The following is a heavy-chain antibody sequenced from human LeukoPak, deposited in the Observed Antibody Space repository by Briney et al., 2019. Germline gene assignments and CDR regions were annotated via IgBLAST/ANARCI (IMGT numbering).Heavy chain of an antibody. V-gene: IGHV3-23*01. CDR1: GFTFSIYA. CDR2: ISGSGGST. CDR3: AKGGYCSGGSCYSDYFDY. D-gene: IGHD2-15*01. J-gene: IGHJ4*02. Sequence: GGSLRLSCAASGFTFSIYAMSWVRQAPGKGLEWVSAISGSGGSTYYADSVKGRFTISRDNSKNTLYLQMNSLRAEDTAVYYCAKGGYCSGGSCYSDYFDYWGQGTLVTVSS.